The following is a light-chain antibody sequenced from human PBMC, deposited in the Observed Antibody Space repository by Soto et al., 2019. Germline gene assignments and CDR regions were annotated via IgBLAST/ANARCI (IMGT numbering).Light chain of an antibody. CDR2: GAS. CDR3: QQSYTAVFT. J-gene: IGKJ3*01. CDR1: QSIRNY. Sequence: DIQMTQSPSSLSASVGDRVTITCRASQSIRNYLNWYQQKPGKVPNLLIYGASSLQSGVPSRFSGSGSETDFTLTINNLQPEDFATYYCQQSYTAVFTFGPWTKVDIK. V-gene: IGKV1-39*01.